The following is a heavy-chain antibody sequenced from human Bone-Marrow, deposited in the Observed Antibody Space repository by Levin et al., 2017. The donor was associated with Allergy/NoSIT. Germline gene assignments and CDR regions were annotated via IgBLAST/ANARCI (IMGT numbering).Heavy chain of an antibody. CDR3: ARQSDELPPYDGEWVEEHYFDN. Sequence: GGSLRLSCQVSGYQFTDRWIGWVRQLPGKGLEWMGNIYPGDSETRSSPSFQGQVTMSVDKSINTAFLHWASLSASDTAMYYCARQSDELPPYDGEWVEEHYFDNWGQGTLVSFSS. D-gene: IGHD3-10*01. CDR1: GYQFTDRW. V-gene: IGHV5-51*01. CDR2: IYPGDSET. J-gene: IGHJ4*02.